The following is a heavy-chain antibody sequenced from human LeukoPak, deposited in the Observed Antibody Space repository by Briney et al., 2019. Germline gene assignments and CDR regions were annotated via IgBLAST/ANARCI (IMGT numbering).Heavy chain of an antibody. CDR2: IYYSGST. D-gene: IGHD6-13*01. V-gene: IGHV4-59*01. CDR3: ARLRGSSLDAFDI. Sequence: PSETLSLTCTVSGGSISSYYWSWIRQPPGKGLEWNGYIYYSGSTNYNPSLKSRVTISVDTSKNQFSLKLSSVTAADTAVYYCARLRGSSLDAFDIWGQGTMVTVSS. J-gene: IGHJ3*02. CDR1: GGSISSYY.